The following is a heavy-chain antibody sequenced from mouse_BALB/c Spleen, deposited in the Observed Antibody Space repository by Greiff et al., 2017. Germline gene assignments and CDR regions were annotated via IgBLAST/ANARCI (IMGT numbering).Heavy chain of an antibody. Sequence: VQLKESGPGLVKPSQSLSLSCSVTGYSITSGYYWYWIRQLPGNQLEWMGYISYDGSNNYNPSLKNRISITRDTSKNQFFLQLNSVTTEDSATYCCARGYYYYYYAMDYWGQGTSVTVSS. J-gene: IGHJ4*01. CDR2: ISYDGSN. CDR1: GYSITSGYY. CDR3: ARGYYYYYYAMDY. V-gene: IGHV3-6*02. D-gene: IGHD2-3*01.